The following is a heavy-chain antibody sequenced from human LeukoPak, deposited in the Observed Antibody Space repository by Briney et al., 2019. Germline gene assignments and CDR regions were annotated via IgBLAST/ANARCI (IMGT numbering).Heavy chain of an antibody. Sequence: GGSLRLSCAASGFTFSSYSMTWVRQAPGKGLEWVSSISSSSSYIYYADSVKGRFTISRDNAKNSLYLQMNSLRAEDTALYYCAKEIDWYFDLWGRGTLVTVSS. CDR3: AKEIDWYFDL. V-gene: IGHV3-21*04. J-gene: IGHJ2*01. CDR1: GFTFSSYS. CDR2: ISSSSSYI.